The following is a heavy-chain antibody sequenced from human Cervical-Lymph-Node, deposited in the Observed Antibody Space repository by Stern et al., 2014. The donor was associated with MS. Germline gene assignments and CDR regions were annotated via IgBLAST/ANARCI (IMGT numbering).Heavy chain of an antibody. CDR2: ISAYNGNT. CDR1: GYTFTDYG. D-gene: IGHD6-6*01. CDR3: ARSSFSNSSLFDY. Sequence: VQLVQSGGGVRQPGTSVKVSCKASGYTFTDYGITWVRQAPGQGLEWVGRISAYNGNTNYASMLQGRVTMTTDKSTSTAYMELRSLNSDDTAIYFCARSSFSNSSLFDYWGQGTLLTVSS. J-gene: IGHJ4*02. V-gene: IGHV1-18*01.